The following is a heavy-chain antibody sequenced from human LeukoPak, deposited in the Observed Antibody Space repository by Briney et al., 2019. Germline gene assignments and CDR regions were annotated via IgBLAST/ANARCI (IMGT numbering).Heavy chain of an antibody. D-gene: IGHD6-19*01. CDR3: MAGIAVAGKGVDY. V-gene: IGHV1-8*02. CDR1: GGTFSSYA. Sequence: ASVKVSCKASGGTFSSYAISWVRQATGQGLEWMGWMNPNSGNTGYAQKFQGRVTMTRNTSISTAYMELSSLRSEDTAVYYCMAGIAVAGKGVDYWGQGTLVTVSS. J-gene: IGHJ4*02. CDR2: MNPNSGNT.